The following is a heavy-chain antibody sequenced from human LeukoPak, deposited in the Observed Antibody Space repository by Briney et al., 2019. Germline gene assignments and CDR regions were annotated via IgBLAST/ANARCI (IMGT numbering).Heavy chain of an antibody. CDR2: IYYGGST. D-gene: IGHD6-6*01. V-gene: IGHV4-30-4*08. Sequence: SQTLSLTCTVSDGSISSGDYYWSWIRQPPGQGLEWIGNIYYGGSTYYNPSLKSRVTISVDTSKNQFSLKLSSVTAADTAVYYCARDSSIAARPYYYYYMDVWGKGTTVTVSS. CDR3: ARDSSIAARPYYYYYMDV. J-gene: IGHJ6*03. CDR1: DGSISSGDYY.